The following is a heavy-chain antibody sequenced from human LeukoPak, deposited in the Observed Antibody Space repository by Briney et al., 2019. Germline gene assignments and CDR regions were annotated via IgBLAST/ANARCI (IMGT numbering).Heavy chain of an antibody. CDR1: GFTFRSYA. CDR2: ISDDGSRQ. D-gene: IGHD6-19*01. J-gene: IGHJ4*02. CDR3: VREQPGDGWSGFDY. V-gene: IGHV3-30*15. Sequence: PGGSLRPSCAASGFTFRSYAMHWVRQAPGKGLEWLAVISDDGSRQHYADFLEGRFTISRDNSKNTVSLQMSSLTSEDTAVYFCVREQPGDGWSGFDYWGQGTLVTVSS.